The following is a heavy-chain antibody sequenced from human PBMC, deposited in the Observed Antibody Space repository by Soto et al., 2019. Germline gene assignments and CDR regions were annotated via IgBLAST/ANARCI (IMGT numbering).Heavy chain of an antibody. D-gene: IGHD6-6*01. CDR1: GYTFTGYY. J-gene: IGHJ3*02. Sequence: ASVKLSCKASGYTFTGYYMHCVRQAPGQGLEWMGWINPNSGGTNYAQKFQGWVTMTRDTSISTAYMELSRLRSDDTAVYYCARTIAALDAFDIWGQGTMVTVSS. CDR3: ARTIAALDAFDI. V-gene: IGHV1-2*04. CDR2: INPNSGGT.